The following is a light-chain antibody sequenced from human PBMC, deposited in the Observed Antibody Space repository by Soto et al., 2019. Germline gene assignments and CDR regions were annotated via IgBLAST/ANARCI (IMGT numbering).Light chain of an antibody. J-gene: IGLJ1*01. CDR2: EVY. CDR1: SSDVGGYNY. Sequence: QSVLTQPPSASGSPGQSVTISCTGTSSDVGGYNYVSRYQHHPGKAPKLIIYEVYKRPSGVPDRFSGSKSGNTAALTVSGLQAEDEADYYCSSYVGTNSYVFGTGTKVTVL. V-gene: IGLV2-8*01. CDR3: SSYVGTNSYV.